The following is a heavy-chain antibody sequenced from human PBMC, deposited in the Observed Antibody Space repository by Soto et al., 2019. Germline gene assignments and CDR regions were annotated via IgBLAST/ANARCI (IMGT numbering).Heavy chain of an antibody. CDR2: IYSTGST. CDR3: ARNDYDYVWESPGGDAFDI. V-gene: IGHV4-30-4*01. J-gene: IGHJ3*02. Sequence: SETLSLTCTVSGGSISSGDYYWNWIRQPPGKGLEWIGFIYSTGSTYYNPSLKSRLTISVDMSKNQFSLKLTSVTAADTAVYYCARNDYDYVWESPGGDAFDIWGQGTMVTVSS. CDR1: GGSISSGDYY. D-gene: IGHD3-16*01.